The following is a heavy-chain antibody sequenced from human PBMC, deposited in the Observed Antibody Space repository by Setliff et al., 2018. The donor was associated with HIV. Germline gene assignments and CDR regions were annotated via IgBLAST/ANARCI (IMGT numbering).Heavy chain of an antibody. CDR3: AKRTFGSGRFDP. D-gene: IGHD3-16*01. CDR1: GDSISSGSYY. CDR2: IHTTGST. V-gene: IGHV4-61*09. Sequence: PSETLSLTCSVSGDSISSGSYYWSWIRLPAGKGLEWIGQIHTTGSTNYNPSLKSRVTISIDTSKNQFSLKLNSVTATETAVYYCAKRTFGSGRFDPWGQGTLVTVSS. J-gene: IGHJ5*02.